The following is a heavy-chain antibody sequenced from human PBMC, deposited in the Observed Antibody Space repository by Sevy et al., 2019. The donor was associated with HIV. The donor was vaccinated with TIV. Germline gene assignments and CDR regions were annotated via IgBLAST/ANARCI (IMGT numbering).Heavy chain of an antibody. D-gene: IGHD4-17*01. CDR2: IYYDESSQ. CDR1: GFNFSIYG. CDR3: VRGRDYGNFDY. J-gene: IGHJ4*02. Sequence: GSLRLSCAASGFNFSIYGMHWVRQAPGMGLEWVALIYYDESSQYYADSVKGRFTISRDNSKNTLYLQMNSLRVEDTALYYCVRGRDYGNFDYWGQGTLVTVSS. V-gene: IGHV3-33*01.